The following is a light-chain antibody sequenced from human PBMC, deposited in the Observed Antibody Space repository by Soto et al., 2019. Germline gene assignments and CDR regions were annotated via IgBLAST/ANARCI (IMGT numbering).Light chain of an antibody. CDR3: QSYDSSNLWV. J-gene: IGLJ3*02. Sequence: NFMLTQPHSVSESPGKTVTISCTRSSGSIASNYVQWYQQRPGSAPTTVIYEDNQRPSGVPDRFSGSSDSSSNSASLTISGLKTEDDADYYCQSYDSSNLWVFGGGTKLTVL. CDR1: SGSIASNY. CDR2: EDN. V-gene: IGLV6-57*04.